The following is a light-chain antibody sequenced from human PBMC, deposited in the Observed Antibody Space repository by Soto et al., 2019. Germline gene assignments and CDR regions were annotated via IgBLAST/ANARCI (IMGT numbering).Light chain of an antibody. CDR2: DAS. Sequence: DIQMTQSPSSLSASVGDRVTITCQASQDIRNYLNWYQQKPGKAPNLLIYDASNLRAGVPSRFSGSGSGTKFNFSISSLQPEDIATYYCQHYDHLPPLSFGGGTKVEIK. V-gene: IGKV1-33*01. J-gene: IGKJ4*01. CDR1: QDIRNY. CDR3: QHYDHLPPLS.